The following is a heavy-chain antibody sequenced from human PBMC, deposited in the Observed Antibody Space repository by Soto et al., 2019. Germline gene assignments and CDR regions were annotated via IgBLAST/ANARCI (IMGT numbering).Heavy chain of an antibody. V-gene: IGHV4-31*03. D-gene: IGHD4-17*01. J-gene: IGHJ4*02. Sequence: SETLSLTCTVSGGSISSGGYYWSWIRQHPGKGLEWIGYIYYSGSTYYNPSLKSRVTISVDTSKNQFSLKLSSVTAADTAVYYCARVPAVRGVTTPGIFDYWGQGTLVTVSS. CDR2: IYYSGST. CDR1: GGSISSGGYY. CDR3: ARVPAVRGVTTPGIFDY.